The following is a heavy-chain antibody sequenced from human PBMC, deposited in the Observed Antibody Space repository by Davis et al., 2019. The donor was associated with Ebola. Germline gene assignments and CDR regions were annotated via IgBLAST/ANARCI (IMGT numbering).Heavy chain of an antibody. Sequence: GGSLRLSCAASGFIFRNYVMSWVRHAPGKGLEWVSTLGTSADTYYADSVKGRFTISRDNSRNTLYLQMNGLRVEDTAIYYCAKDTSNIWFDVWGQGTMVTVSS. CDR3: AKDTSNIWFDV. J-gene: IGHJ3*01. D-gene: IGHD1-26*01. CDR2: LGTSADT. CDR1: GFIFRNYV. V-gene: IGHV3-23*01.